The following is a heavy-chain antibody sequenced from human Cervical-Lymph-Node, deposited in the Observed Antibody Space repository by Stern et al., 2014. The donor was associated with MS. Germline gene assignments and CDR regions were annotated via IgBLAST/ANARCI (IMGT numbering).Heavy chain of an antibody. CDR2: INTNTGNP. CDR3: AREPFSSTSPTDWFDP. V-gene: IGHV7-4-1*01. CDR1: GYTFTSYA. D-gene: IGHD2-2*01. J-gene: IGHJ5*02. Sequence: LLQPGASVKVSCKASGYTFTSYAMNWVRQAPGQGLEWMGWINTNTGNPTYAQGFTGRFVFSLDTSVSTAYLQICSLKAEDTAVYYCAREPFSSTSPTDWFDPWGQGTLVTVSS.